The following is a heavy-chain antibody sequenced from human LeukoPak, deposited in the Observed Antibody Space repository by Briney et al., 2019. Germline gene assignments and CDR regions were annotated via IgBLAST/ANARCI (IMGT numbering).Heavy chain of an antibody. CDR1: GYSFTSYW. CDR2: IYPGDSDT. J-gene: IGHJ4*02. V-gene: IGHV5-51*03. D-gene: IGHD6-19*01. Sequence: GPSLKISCKGSGYSFTSYWIGWVRQMPGKGLEWMGIIYPGDSDTRYSPSFQVQVSTSADKSISTAYLQWSSLKASDTAMYYCARILAVAGIGAGFDYWGQGTLVTVSS. CDR3: ARILAVAGIGAGFDY.